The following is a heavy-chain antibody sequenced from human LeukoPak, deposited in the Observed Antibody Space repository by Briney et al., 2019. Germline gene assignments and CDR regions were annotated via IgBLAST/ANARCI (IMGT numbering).Heavy chain of an antibody. J-gene: IGHJ3*02. D-gene: IGHD1-26*01. CDR3: ARDRRWELLHAFDI. V-gene: IGHV4-59*01. CDR1: GGSISSYF. Sequence: SETLSLTCTVSGGSISSYFWSWIRQPPGKGLEWIAYIHYSENTNYSPSLKSRVTISLDTSKNQFSLMLSSVTAADTAVYYCARDRRWELLHAFDIWGQGTMVTVSS. CDR2: IHYSENT.